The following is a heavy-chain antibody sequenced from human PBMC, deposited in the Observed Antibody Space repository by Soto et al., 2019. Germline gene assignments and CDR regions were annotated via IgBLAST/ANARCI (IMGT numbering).Heavy chain of an antibody. Sequence: PGGSLRLSCAASGFTFSSYAMNWVRQAPGKGLEWVSAITNSGDSTYYADSVKGRFTISRDNSKNTLYLQMNSLRAEDTAVYYCAKSKTYYDILTGYLYYFDYWGQGTLVTVSS. CDR3: AKSKTYYDILTGYLYYFDY. CDR2: ITNSGDST. D-gene: IGHD3-9*01. V-gene: IGHV3-23*01. CDR1: GFTFSSYA. J-gene: IGHJ4*02.